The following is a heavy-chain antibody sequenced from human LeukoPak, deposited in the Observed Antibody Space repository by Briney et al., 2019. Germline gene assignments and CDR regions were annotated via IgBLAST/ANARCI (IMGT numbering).Heavy chain of an antibody. CDR1: GGSISSSSYY. Sequence: PSETLSLTCTVSGGSISSSSYYWAWIRQPPGKGLEWIGSVDYSGSTYHNPSLKGRVTISVDTSKNQFSLKLSSVTAADTAVYYCARLNVFSYRSDYWGQGPLVTVSS. J-gene: IGHJ4*02. CDR3: ARLNVFSYRSDY. CDR2: VDYSGST. V-gene: IGHV4-39*01. D-gene: IGHD6-13*01.